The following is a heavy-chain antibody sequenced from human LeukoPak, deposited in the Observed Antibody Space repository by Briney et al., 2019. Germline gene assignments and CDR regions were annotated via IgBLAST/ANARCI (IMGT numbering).Heavy chain of an antibody. CDR3: ARPSDSSGGDAFDI. CDR2: ISPYNGNT. Sequence: ASVNVSCKASIYTFTNYDINWVRQAPGQGLEWMGGISPYNGNTDYAQKLQGRVTMTTDTSTSTAYMELRSLRSDDTAVYYCARPSDSSGGDAFDIWGQGTMVIVSS. CDR1: IYTFTNYD. V-gene: IGHV1-18*01. J-gene: IGHJ3*02. D-gene: IGHD2-15*01.